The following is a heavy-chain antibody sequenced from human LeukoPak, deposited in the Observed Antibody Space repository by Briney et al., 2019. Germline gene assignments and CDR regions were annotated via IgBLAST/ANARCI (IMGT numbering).Heavy chain of an antibody. CDR2: IYPGDSDT. Sequence: GESLKISCKGSGYSFTSYWIGWVRQMPGKGLEWMGIIYPGDSDTRCSPSFQGQVTISADKSISTAYLQWSSLKASDTAMYYCARPTYYDSSGWFGHFDYWGQGTLVTVSS. D-gene: IGHD6-19*01. CDR1: GYSFTSYW. V-gene: IGHV5-51*01. J-gene: IGHJ4*02. CDR3: ARPTYYDSSGWFGHFDY.